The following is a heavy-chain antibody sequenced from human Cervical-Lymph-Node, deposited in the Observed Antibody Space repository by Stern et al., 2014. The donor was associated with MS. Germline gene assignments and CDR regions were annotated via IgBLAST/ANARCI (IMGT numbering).Heavy chain of an antibody. D-gene: IGHD3-10*01. CDR2: ILYSGST. CDR3: ARDGYGSESYGWFDP. V-gene: IGHV4-59*02. J-gene: IGHJ5*02. CDR1: GDSVSSNS. Sequence: QVKLQESGPGLVKPSATLSLTCTVAGDSVSSNSWSWLRQPPGQGLEWIGHILYSGSTNCNPSLKSRVSISVDASKNQLSLKLSSVTADDTAVYYCARDGYGSESYGWFDPWGQGTLVTVSS.